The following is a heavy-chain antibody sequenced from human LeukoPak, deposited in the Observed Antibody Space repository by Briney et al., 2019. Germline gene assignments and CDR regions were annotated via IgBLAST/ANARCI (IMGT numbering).Heavy chain of an antibody. CDR3: ASAYMVRGVITPYYYYYYMDV. Sequence: SVKLSCKASGGTFSSYAISWVRQAPGQGLEWMGGIIPIFGTANYAQKYQGRVTITADEATSTAYMELSSLRSEDTAVYYCASAYMVRGVITPYYYYYYMDVWGKGTTVTISS. CDR1: GGTFSSYA. J-gene: IGHJ6*03. V-gene: IGHV1-69*13. CDR2: IIPIFGTA. D-gene: IGHD3-10*01.